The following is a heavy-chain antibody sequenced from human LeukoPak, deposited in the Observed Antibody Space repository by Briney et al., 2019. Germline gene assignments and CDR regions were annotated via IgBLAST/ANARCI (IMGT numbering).Heavy chain of an antibody. CDR2: TYHSGST. D-gene: IGHD4-23*01. Sequence: SETLSLTCTVSGYSINSGYHWGWIRLPPGKGLEWIGTTYHSGSTNYNPSLKSRVTISVDTSKNQFSLKLNSVTAADTAVYYCATRPTPPYYYYYMDVWGKGTTVTVSS. V-gene: IGHV4-38-2*02. CDR3: ATRPTPPYYYYYMDV. J-gene: IGHJ6*03. CDR1: GYSINSGYH.